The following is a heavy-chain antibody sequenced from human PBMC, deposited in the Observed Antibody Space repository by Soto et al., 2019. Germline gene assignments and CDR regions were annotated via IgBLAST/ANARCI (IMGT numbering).Heavy chain of an antibody. V-gene: IGHV1-69*13. CDR3: ARERRLLWFGESPRWFDP. D-gene: IGHD3-10*01. J-gene: IGHJ5*02. Sequence: ASVKVSCKASGGTFSSYAISWVRQAPGQGLEWMGGIIPIFGTANYAQKFQGRVTITADESTSTAYMELSSLRSEDTAVYYCARERRLLWFGESPRWFDPWGQGTPVTVSS. CDR2: IIPIFGTA. CDR1: GGTFSSYA.